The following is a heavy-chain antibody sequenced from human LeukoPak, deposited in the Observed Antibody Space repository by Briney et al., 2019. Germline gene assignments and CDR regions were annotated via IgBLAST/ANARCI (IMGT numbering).Heavy chain of an antibody. CDR2: IYYSGST. J-gene: IGHJ2*01. CDR1: GFTFSSYAMH. D-gene: IGHD4-23*01. CDR3: ARAPTTVVTPYWYFDL. Sequence: LRLSCAASGFTFSSYAMHWIRQHPGKGLEWIGYIYYSGSTYYNPSLKSRVTISVDTSKNQFSLKLSSVTAADTAVYYCARAPTTVVTPYWYFDLWGRGTLVTVSS. V-gene: IGHV4-31*02.